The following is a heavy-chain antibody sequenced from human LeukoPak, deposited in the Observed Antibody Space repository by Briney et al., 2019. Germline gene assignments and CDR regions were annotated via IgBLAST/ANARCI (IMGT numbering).Heavy chain of an antibody. CDR2: INHSGSA. D-gene: IGHD5-12*01. CDR3: ARSGSGYLRYYFDY. V-gene: IGHV4-34*01. J-gene: IGHJ4*02. CDR1: GGSFSGYY. Sequence: SETLSLTCAVYGGSFSGYYWSWIRQPPGRGLEWIGEINHSGSANYNPSLKSRVTISVDTSKNQFSLKLSSVTAADTAVYYCARSGSGYLRYYFDYWGQGTLVTVSS.